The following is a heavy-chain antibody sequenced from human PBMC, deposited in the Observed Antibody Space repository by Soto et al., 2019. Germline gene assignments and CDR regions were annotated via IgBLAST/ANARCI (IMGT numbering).Heavy chain of an antibody. CDR2: ISVFGGGT. D-gene: IGHD3-3*01. J-gene: IGHJ6*02. CDR3: AKPAGRTIFGVVTTNYSYGVDV. V-gene: IGHV3-23*01. CDR1: GFTFSTHD. Sequence: PGGSLRLSCAASGFTFSTHDMSWVRQAPGKGLEWVSGISVFGGGTYYADSVKGRFTISRDNSKNTLYLQMNSLRAEDTAVYYCAKPAGRTIFGVVTTNYSYGVDVWGQGTTVTVSS.